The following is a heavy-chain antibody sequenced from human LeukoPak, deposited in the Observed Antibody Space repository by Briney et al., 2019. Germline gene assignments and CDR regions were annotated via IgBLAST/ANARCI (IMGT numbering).Heavy chain of an antibody. J-gene: IGHJ6*02. CDR3: ARSVYGSGSAHYYYYGMDV. CDR2: INTNTGNP. D-gene: IGHD3-10*01. V-gene: IGHV7-4-1*02. CDR1: GYTFTSYA. Sequence: ASVKVSCKASGYTFTSYAMNWVRQAPGQGLEWMGWINTNTGNPTYAQGFTGRFVFSLDTSVSTAYLQISSLRAEDTAVYYCARSVYGSGSAHYYYYGMDVWGQGTTVTVSS.